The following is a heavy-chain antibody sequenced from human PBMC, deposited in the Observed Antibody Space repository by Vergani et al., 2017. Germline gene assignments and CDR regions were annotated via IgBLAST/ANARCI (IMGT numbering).Heavy chain of an antibody. V-gene: IGHV5-51*01. CDR2: IHPADSDT. J-gene: IGHJ4*02. CDR3: ARLYGRDSSGSKYFDY. CDR1: GYSFTNYW. Sequence: EVQLVQSGAEVKKPGESLKISCQISGYSFTNYWIGWVRQMPGEGLEWMGIIHPADSDTRYSPSFQGQVPISVDKSISTAYLQRSSLRASDSAMYYCARLYGRDSSGSKYFDYWGQGTLVTVSS. D-gene: IGHD3-22*01.